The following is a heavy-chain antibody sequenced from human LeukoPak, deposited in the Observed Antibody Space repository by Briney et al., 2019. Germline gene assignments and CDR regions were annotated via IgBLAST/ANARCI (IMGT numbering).Heavy chain of an antibody. D-gene: IGHD2-15*01. CDR1: GFTFSSYA. V-gene: IGHV3-23*01. CDR2: ISGSGGST. CDR3: ARDLSTGYCSGGSCYVFDY. Sequence: GGSLRLSCAASGFTFSSYAMSWVRQAPGKGLEWVSAISGSGGSTYYADSVKGRFTIPRDNAKNSLYLQMNSLRAEDTAVYYCARDLSTGYCSGGSCYVFDYWGQGTLVTVSS. J-gene: IGHJ4*02.